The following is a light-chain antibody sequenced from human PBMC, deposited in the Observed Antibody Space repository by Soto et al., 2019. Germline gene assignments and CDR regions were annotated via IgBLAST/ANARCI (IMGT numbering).Light chain of an antibody. CDR3: QQYNNWPRT. CDR2: GAS. J-gene: IGKJ1*01. CDR1: QSVSSN. Sequence: EIVMTQSPATLSVSPGERATLSCRASQSVSSNLVWYQQKPGEAPGLLIYGASTRATGIPARFSGSGSATEFTLTISSLQSEDFAVYYCQQYNNWPRTFGQGTKVEIK. V-gene: IGKV3-15*01.